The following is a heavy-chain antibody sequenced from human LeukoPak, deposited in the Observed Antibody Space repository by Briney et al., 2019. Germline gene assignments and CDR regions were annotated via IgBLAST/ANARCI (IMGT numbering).Heavy chain of an antibody. J-gene: IGHJ4*02. CDR1: GGSINSGY. CDR2: LYPSGST. D-gene: IGHD5-18*01. CDR3: ARASYGHLDY. Sequence: SETLSLTCSVSGGSINSGYWSWIRQPPGKGLEWIGLLYPSGSTYYNPSLKSRGTISVDTSKNQFSLKLSSVTAADTAVYYWARASYGHLDYWGQGTLVTVSS. V-gene: IGHV4-4*07.